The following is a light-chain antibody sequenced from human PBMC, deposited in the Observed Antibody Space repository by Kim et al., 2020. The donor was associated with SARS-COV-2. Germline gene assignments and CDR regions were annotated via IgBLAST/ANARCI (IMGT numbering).Light chain of an antibody. J-gene: IGKJ1*01. V-gene: IGKV1-27*01. Sequence: DIQMTQSPSSLSASVGDRVTITCRASRDINNYLAWYQQKPGKVPKVLIYSASALRSGVPSRFSGSGSGTDFTLTISSLQPEDVATYYCQNYDGAPWTFGQGTKVDIK. CDR1: RDINNY. CDR3: QNYDGAPWT. CDR2: SAS.